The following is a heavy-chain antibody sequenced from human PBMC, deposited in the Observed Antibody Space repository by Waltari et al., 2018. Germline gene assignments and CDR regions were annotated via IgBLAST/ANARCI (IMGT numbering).Heavy chain of an antibody. D-gene: IGHD1-20*01. V-gene: IGHV1-24*01. Sequence: QVQLVQSGAEVKKTGASVKVSCKVSGYTLPELSMHGVRQAPGKGREWMGGFDPEDGETIYAQNFQGRVTMTEDTSTDTAYMELSSLRSEDTAVYYCATAAYTDDAFDIWGQGTMVTVSS. CDR2: FDPEDGET. J-gene: IGHJ3*02. CDR3: ATAAYTDDAFDI. CDR1: GYTLPELS.